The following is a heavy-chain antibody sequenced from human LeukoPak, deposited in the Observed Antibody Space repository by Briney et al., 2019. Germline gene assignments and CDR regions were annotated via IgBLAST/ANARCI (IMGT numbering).Heavy chain of an antibody. CDR2: IGTAGDT. Sequence: GGSLRLSCAASGFTFSSSDMHWVRQATGKGLEWVSAIGTAGDTYYPGSVKGRFTISRENAKNSLFLQMNSLRAGDTAVYYCARLRSAAFDIWGQGTMVTVSS. CDR3: ARLRSAAFDI. J-gene: IGHJ3*02. CDR1: GFTFSSSD. V-gene: IGHV3-13*01. D-gene: IGHD4-17*01.